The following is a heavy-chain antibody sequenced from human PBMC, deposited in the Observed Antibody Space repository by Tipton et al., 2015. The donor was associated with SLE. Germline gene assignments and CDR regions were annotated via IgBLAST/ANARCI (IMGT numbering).Heavy chain of an antibody. CDR3: ARPYGGGY. CDR1: SDSISRSIYY. Sequence: TLSLTCTVSSDSISRSIYYWGWVRQPPGKGLEWIASIFHRGDTHYNPSLRSRVHISMDTSTNQFSLTLRSVTAADTAVYYCARPYGGGYWGQGLLVTVSS. CDR2: IFHRGDT. V-gene: IGHV4-39*01. J-gene: IGHJ4*01. D-gene: IGHD4/OR15-4a*01.